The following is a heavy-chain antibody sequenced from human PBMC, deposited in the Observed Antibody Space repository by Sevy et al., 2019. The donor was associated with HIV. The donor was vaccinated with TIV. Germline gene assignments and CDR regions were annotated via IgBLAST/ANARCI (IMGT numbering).Heavy chain of an antibody. CDR1: GFTFSSYS. Sequence: LSLTCAASGFTFSSYSMNWVRQAPGKGLEWVSSISSSSSYIYYADSVKGRFTISRDNAKNSLYLQMNSLRAEDTAVYYCARDLNYYGPGSYGYWGQGTLVTVSS. V-gene: IGHV3-21*01. CDR3: ARDLNYYGPGSYGY. D-gene: IGHD3-10*01. J-gene: IGHJ4*02. CDR2: ISSSSSYI.